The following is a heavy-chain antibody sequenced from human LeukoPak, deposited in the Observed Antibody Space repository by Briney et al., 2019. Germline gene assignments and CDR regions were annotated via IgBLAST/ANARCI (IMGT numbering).Heavy chain of an antibody. CDR1: GYTLTRYF. CDR2: INPNGGST. J-gene: IGHJ3*02. D-gene: IGHD1-1*01. CDR3: AKQRQPGRDAFDI. V-gene: IGHV1-46*01. Sequence: ASVKVSCKASGYTLTRYFIHWVRQAPGQGLEWMEIINPNGGSTSYPQKFQGRVTMTRDTSTSTVYMELSSLRSEDTAVYYCAKQRQPGRDAFDIWGQGTMVTVSS.